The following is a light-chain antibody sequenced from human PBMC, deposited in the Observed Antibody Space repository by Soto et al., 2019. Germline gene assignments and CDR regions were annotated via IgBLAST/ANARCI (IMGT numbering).Light chain of an antibody. Sequence: EIVLTQSPATLSLSPGERATLSCRTSQSVSSYLAWYQQKPGQAPRLLMYDASNRATGIPARFSGSGSGTDFTLTISSLEPEDFAVYYCQQRSNWPRAFTFGPGTKVDIK. CDR1: QSVSSY. CDR2: DAS. J-gene: IGKJ3*01. V-gene: IGKV3-11*01. CDR3: QQRSNWPRAFT.